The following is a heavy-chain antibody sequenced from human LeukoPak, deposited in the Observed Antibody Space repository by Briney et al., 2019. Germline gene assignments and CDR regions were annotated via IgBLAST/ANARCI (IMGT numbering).Heavy chain of an antibody. CDR3: AVGDYYGSGSYYPYYYYYMDV. J-gene: IGHJ6*03. Sequence: EASVTVSCKASGGTFSSYAISWVRQAPGQGLEWMGGIIPIFGTANYAQKFQGRVTITTDESTSTTYMELSSLRSEDTAVYYCAVGDYYGSGSYYPYYYYYMDVWGKGTTVTVSS. D-gene: IGHD3-10*01. CDR1: GGTFSSYA. V-gene: IGHV1-69*05. CDR2: IIPIFGTA.